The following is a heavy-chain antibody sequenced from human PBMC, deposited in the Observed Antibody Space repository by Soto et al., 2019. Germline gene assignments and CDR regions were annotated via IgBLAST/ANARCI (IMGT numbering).Heavy chain of an antibody. D-gene: IGHD4-17*01. CDR3: ARHTTVFGTGGFAV. V-gene: IGHV4-39*01. CDR1: GGSISSRSYY. J-gene: IGHJ4*02. Sequence: QLQLQESGPGLVKPSETLSLTCTVSGGSISSRSYYWGWIRQPPGKGLEWIGSIHHSGTNYYTPSLQSPVTLSVETSKNQFSLNLSSVTAADPAVYYCARHTTVFGTGGFAVWGQGALVTVS. CDR2: IHHSGTN.